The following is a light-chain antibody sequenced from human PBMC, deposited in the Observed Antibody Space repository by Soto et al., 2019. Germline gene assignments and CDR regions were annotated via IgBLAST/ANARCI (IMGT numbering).Light chain of an antibody. CDR3: QQASSLPHT. CDR1: QGISTW. J-gene: IGKJ2*01. V-gene: IGKV1-12*01. CDR2: GAS. Sequence: DIQMTQSPSSVSASVGDRVTITCRASQGISTWLAWYQQKPGKVPKLLIYGASSLKTGVTSRFSGSGSGTDFTLTISSLQAEDFATYYCQQASSLPHTFGQGTKLEIK.